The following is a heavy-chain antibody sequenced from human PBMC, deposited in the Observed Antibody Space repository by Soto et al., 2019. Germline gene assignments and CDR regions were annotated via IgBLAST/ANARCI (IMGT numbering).Heavy chain of an antibody. J-gene: IGHJ4*02. D-gene: IGHD1-7*01. CDR3: WREFGDNWNYEAY. CDR1: GGSISSYH. V-gene: IGHV4-4*07. Sequence: QVQQQESGPGLLKPLETLSLTCSVSGGSISSYHWSWIRQPAGKGLEWIGPMYSTGNTNYNPSLKSRVTVSIDTSKNPFFLTLDSVTAADSAVYYCWREFGDNWNYEAYWGQGTAVTVSS. CDR2: MYSTGNT.